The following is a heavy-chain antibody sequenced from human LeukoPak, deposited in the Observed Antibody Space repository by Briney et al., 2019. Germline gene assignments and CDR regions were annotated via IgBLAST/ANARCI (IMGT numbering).Heavy chain of an antibody. J-gene: IGHJ6*03. CDR3: ARDYRGYSYGKITNYYGSGSYYYYYYYYMDV. CDR2: IYYSGST. Sequence: KPSETLSLTCTVSGGSISSYYWSWIRQPPGKGLEWIGYIYYSGSTNYNPSLKSRVTISVGTSKNQFSLKLSSVTAADTAVYYCARDYRGYSYGKITNYYGSGSYYYYYYYYMDVWGKGTTVTVSS. V-gene: IGHV4-59*01. CDR1: GGSISSYY. D-gene: IGHD3-10*01.